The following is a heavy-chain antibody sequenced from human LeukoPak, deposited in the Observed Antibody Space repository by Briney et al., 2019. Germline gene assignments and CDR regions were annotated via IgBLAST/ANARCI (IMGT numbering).Heavy chain of an antibody. D-gene: IGHD3-22*01. Sequence: ASVKVSCKASGYTFTSYDINWVRRATGQGLEWMGWMNPNSGNTGYAQKFQGRVTMTRNTSISTAYMELSSLRSEDTAVYYCARGTYYYDSSGYYSGFSFDYWGQGTLVTVSS. CDR1: GYTFTSYD. CDR2: MNPNSGNT. CDR3: ARGTYYYDSSGYYSGFSFDY. V-gene: IGHV1-8*01. J-gene: IGHJ4*02.